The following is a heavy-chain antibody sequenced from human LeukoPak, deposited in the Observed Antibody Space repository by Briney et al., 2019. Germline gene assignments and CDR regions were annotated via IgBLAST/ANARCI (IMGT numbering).Heavy chain of an antibody. V-gene: IGHV1-2*02. D-gene: IGHD3-3*01. CDR1: GYTFTGYY. CDR3: ARGRFLEWFHTSEGWFDP. Sequence: ASVKVSCKASGYTFTGYYMHWVRQAPGQGLEWMGWINPNSGGTNYAQKFQGRVTITRNTSISTAYMELSSLRSEDTAVYYCARGRFLEWFHTSEGWFDPWGQGTLVTVSS. CDR2: INPNSGGT. J-gene: IGHJ5*02.